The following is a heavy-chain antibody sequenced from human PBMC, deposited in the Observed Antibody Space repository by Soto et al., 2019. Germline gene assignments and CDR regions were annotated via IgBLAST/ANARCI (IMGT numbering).Heavy chain of an antibody. CDR2: IPNNGSP. V-gene: IGHV4-61*01. J-gene: IGHJ4*02. D-gene: IGHD1-7*01. CDR3: ARDRTITGTSNEFDY. Sequence: SETLSLTCSVSGGSVRTGSYHWSWIRQPPGKGLEWIGFIPNNGSPDYNPSLKSRVVVSIDRSKNQFSLKVNSVTAADTAVYYCARDRTITGTSNEFDYWGQGTLVTVSS. CDR1: GGSVRTGSYH.